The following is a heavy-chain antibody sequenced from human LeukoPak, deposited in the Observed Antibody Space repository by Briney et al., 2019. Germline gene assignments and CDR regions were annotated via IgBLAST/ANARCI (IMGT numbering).Heavy chain of an antibody. J-gene: IGHJ6*03. Sequence: SETLSLTCAVDGGSFSGFYWTWIRQTPAKRLEWIGEINQTGNTNYNPSLTDYNPSLKPRVTISVDSSKSQLSLKVNSVTAADTGINNWARVRHDPLEYGYYMDVWGTGTPVAVSS. V-gene: IGHV4-34*01. CDR3: ARVRHDPLEYGYYMDV. CDR2: INQTGNT. D-gene: IGHD3-3*01. CDR1: GGSFSGFY.